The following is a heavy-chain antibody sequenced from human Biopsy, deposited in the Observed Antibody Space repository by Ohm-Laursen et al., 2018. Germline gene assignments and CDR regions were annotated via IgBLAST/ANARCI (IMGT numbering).Heavy chain of an antibody. J-gene: IGHJ4*02. D-gene: IGHD7-27*01. Sequence: SLRLSCTASGFSFSRYGMHWVRQALGKGLAWVAGISDDGRNKYYIDSVRGRFTISRDNSKNTLYLQMNNLRAEDTAVFYCAKDLRNNNWGVENWGQGTLVTVSS. V-gene: IGHV3-30*18. CDR2: ISDDGRNK. CDR3: AKDLRNNNWGVEN. CDR1: GFSFSRYG.